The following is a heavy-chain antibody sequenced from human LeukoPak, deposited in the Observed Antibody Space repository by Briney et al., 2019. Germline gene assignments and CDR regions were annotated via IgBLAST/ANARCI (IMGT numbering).Heavy chain of an antibody. Sequence: PGGSLRLSCAASGFTFGDYYMSWIRQAPGKGLEWVSSISASGVMTYYADSVKGRFTVSRDNSKNSLYLQMSSLTAADTAVYYCAKDRSIGTYYTFDHWGQGTLVTVSS. CDR3: AKDRSIGTYYTFDH. J-gene: IGHJ4*02. CDR2: ISASGVMT. V-gene: IGHV3-23*01. CDR1: GFTFGDYY. D-gene: IGHD1-26*01.